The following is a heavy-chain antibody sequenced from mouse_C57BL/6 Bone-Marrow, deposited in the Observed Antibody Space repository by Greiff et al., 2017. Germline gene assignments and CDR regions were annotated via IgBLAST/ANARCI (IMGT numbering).Heavy chain of an antibody. CDR2: IYPGSGST. Sequence: VQLQQSGAELVKPGASVKMSCKASGYTFTSYWITWVKQRPGQGLEWIGDIYPGSGSTNYNEKFKSKATLTVDTSSSTAYMQLSSLTSEDSAVYYCARSYGYVKGLDYWGQGTTLTVSS. CDR3: ARSYGYVKGLDY. CDR1: GYTFTSYW. D-gene: IGHD2-2*01. J-gene: IGHJ2*01. V-gene: IGHV1-55*01.